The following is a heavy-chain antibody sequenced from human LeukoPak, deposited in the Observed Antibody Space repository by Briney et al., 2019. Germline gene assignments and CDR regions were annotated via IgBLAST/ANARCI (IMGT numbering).Heavy chain of an antibody. J-gene: IGHJ4*02. D-gene: IGHD1-26*01. V-gene: IGHV1-46*03. Sequence: ASVKLSCKAPGYTFTSYYMHWVRQAPGQRLEWMGIINPICGSTSSSQKFQGRVTLTRDTSTSTVYLELSSLRSEDTDVYYCAWGGSYLALLDYWGQGTLVTVSS. CDR1: GYTFTSYY. CDR2: INPICGST. CDR3: AWGGSYLALLDY.